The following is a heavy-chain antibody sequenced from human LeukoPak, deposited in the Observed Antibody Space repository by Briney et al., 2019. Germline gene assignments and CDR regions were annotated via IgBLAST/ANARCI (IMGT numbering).Heavy chain of an antibody. CDR3: ARPAQGISNAFDI. Sequence: ASVKVSCKVSGYTLTELSMHWVRQAPGKGLEWMGGFDPEDGETIYAQKFQGRVTMTRDTSTSTAYMDLSSLRSEDTAVYYCARPAQGISNAFDIWGQGTMVTVSS. D-gene: IGHD2-2*01. CDR1: GYTLTELS. V-gene: IGHV1-24*01. J-gene: IGHJ3*02. CDR2: FDPEDGET.